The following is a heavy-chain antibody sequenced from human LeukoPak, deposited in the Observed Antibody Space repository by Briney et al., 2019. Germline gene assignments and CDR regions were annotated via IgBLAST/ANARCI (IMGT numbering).Heavy chain of an antibody. J-gene: IGHJ5*02. CDR1: GGSISSGDYY. V-gene: IGHV4-30-2*01. D-gene: IGHD4-17*01. CDR3: ARGLYGDYDSNWFDP. Sequence: NPSETLSLTCTVSGGSISSGDYYWSWIRQPPGKGLEWIGYIYHSGSTYYNPSLKSRVTISVDRSKNQFSLKLSSVTAADTAVYYCARGLYGDYDSNWFDPWGQGTLVTVSS. CDR2: IYHSGST.